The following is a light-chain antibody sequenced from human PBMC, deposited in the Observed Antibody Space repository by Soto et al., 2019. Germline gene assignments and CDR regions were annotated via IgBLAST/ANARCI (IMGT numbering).Light chain of an antibody. V-gene: IGKV1-39*01. CDR3: QQSYSTSWT. J-gene: IGKJ1*01. Sequence: IQLTQSPSSLSASVGDTVTITCRASQSISSWLAWYQQKPGKAPKLLIYDASSLQSGVPSRFRGSGSGTDFTLTISSLQPEDFATYYCQQSYSTSWTFGQGTKVDIK. CDR1: QSISSW. CDR2: DAS.